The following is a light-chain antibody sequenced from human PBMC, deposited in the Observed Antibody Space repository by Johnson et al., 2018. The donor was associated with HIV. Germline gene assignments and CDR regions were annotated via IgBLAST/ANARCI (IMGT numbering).Light chain of an antibody. Sequence: QSVLTQPPSVSAAPGQKVTISCSGSSSNIGNNYVSWYQQLPGTAPKLLMYENNKRPSGIPDRFSGSKSGTSATLGITGLQTGDEADYYCGTWDSSLSRGGFGTGTKVTVL. CDR3: GTWDSSLSRGG. CDR2: ENN. J-gene: IGLJ1*01. CDR1: SSNIGNNY. V-gene: IGLV1-51*02.